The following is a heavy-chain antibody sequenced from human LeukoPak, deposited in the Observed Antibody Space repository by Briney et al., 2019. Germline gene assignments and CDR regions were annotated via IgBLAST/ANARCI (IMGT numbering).Heavy chain of an antibody. CDR1: GFTFSNYG. CDR2: IWYDGSIK. D-gene: IGHD2-15*01. J-gene: IGHJ6*02. V-gene: IGHV3-33*01. Sequence: GGSLRLSCAASGFTFSNYGMHWVRQAPGKGLEWVAVIWYDGSIKYYADSVKGRFSISRDNSKNTLYLQMKSLRAEDTAVYYCARYCSGGTCKLGYYYYGMDVWGQGTTVAVS. CDR3: ARYCSGGTCKLGYYYYGMDV.